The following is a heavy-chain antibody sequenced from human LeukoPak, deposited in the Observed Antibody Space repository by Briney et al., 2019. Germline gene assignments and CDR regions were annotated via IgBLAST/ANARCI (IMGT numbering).Heavy chain of an antibody. Sequence: SSETLSLTCTVSGGSISSYYWSWIRQPPGKGLEWIGYIYYSGSTNYNPSLKSRVTISVDTSKNQFSLKLSSVTAADTAVYYCARVGAIYRGYYFDYWGQGTLVTVSS. CDR2: IYYSGST. V-gene: IGHV4-59*01. CDR3: ARVGAIYRGYYFDY. CDR1: GGSISSYY. D-gene: IGHD1-26*01. J-gene: IGHJ4*02.